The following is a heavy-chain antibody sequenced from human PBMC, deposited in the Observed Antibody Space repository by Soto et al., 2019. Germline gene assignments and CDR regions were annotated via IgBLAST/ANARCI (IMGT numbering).Heavy chain of an antibody. CDR3: ARDNSGSYSY. Sequence: SVPVSCKASGCAFSSYAISWVRQAPGQGLEWMGGIIPIFGTANYAQKFQGRVTITADESTSTAYMELSSLRFEETAVYYCARDNSGSYSYWGQGTLVTVSS. J-gene: IGHJ4*02. CDR1: GCAFSSYA. D-gene: IGHD1-26*01. V-gene: IGHV1-69*13. CDR2: IIPIFGTA.